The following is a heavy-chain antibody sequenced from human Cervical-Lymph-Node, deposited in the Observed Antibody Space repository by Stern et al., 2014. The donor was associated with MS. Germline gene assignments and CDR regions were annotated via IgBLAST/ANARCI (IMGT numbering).Heavy chain of an antibody. CDR1: GFTFSHYW. CDR2: INKDGSEK. Sequence: EVQLVESGGGLVQPGGSLRLSCAGSGFTFSHYWMTWVRQAPGKGLEWVASINKDGSEKYYLYSLKGRFTISRDNAKNSLYLQKTSLRADDTAVYYCARKTTAKNWGQGTLVTVSP. V-gene: IGHV3-7*01. J-gene: IGHJ4*02. CDR3: ARKTTAKN. D-gene: IGHD4-17*01.